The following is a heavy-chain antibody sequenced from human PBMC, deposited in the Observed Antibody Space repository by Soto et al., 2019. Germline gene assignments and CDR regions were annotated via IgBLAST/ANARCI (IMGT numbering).Heavy chain of an antibody. CDR2: IIPIFGTA. CDR1: GGTFSSYA. CDR3: ARGGVDYYGMDV. Sequence: SVKVSCKASGGTFSSYAISWVRQAPGQGLEWMGGIIPIFGTANYAQKFQGRVTITADESTSTAYMELSSLRSEDTAVYYCARGGVDYYGMDVWGQGTTVTVSS. V-gene: IGHV1-69*13. D-gene: IGHD2-8*01. J-gene: IGHJ6*02.